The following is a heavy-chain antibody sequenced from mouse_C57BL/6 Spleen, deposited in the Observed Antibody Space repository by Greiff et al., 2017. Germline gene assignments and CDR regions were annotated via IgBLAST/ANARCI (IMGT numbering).Heavy chain of an antibody. V-gene: IGHV5-16*01. CDR2: INYDGSSP. J-gene: IGHJ2*01. CDR1: GFTFSDYY. Sequence: EVKLVESEGGLVQPGSSMKLSCTASGFTFSDYYMAWVRQVPEKGLEWVANINYDGSSPYYLDSLKSRFIISRDTEKNILYLQMSSLKSEDTATYYCARQLRLGYYFDYWGQGTTLTVSS. CDR3: ARQLRLGYYFDY. D-gene: IGHD3-2*02.